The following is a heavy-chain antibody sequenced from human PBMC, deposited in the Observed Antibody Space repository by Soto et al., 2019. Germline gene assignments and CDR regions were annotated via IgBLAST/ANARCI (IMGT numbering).Heavy chain of an antibody. D-gene: IGHD4-17*01. Sequence: PGGSLRLSCAASGFPVSSNYMSWVRQAPGKGLEWVSVIYIGGSTYYADSVKGRFTISRDNSKNTLYLQMNSLRAEDTAVYYCARATTVRPDYWGQGTLVTVSS. J-gene: IGHJ4*02. CDR1: GFPVSSNY. CDR3: ARATTVRPDY. V-gene: IGHV3-66*01. CDR2: IYIGGST.